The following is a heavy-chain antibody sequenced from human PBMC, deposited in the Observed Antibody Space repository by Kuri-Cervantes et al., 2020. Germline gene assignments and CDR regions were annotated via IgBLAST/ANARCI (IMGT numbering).Heavy chain of an antibody. CDR2: ISGSGGST. CDR3: AKGRRDSSGYYPDFDY. CDR1: GYSFTSYA. Sequence: GESLKISCKGSGYSFTSYAMSWVRQAPGKGLEWVSAISGSGGSTYYADSVKGRFTISRDNPKNTRYLQMNSLRAEDTAVYYCAKGRRDSSGYYPDFDYWGQGTLVTVSS. J-gene: IGHJ4*02. D-gene: IGHD3-22*01. V-gene: IGHV3-23*01.